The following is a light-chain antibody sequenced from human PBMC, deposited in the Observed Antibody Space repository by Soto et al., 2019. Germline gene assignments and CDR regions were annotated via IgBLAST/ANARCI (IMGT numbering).Light chain of an antibody. Sequence: DITITQSPSSLSASVGDRVTITCRASQSISSYLNWYQQKPGKAPKLLIYAASSLQSGVPSRFSGSGSGTDFTLTISSLQPEDFATYYCQQYNSYWTFGQGTKVDI. CDR2: AAS. CDR1: QSISSY. J-gene: IGKJ1*01. CDR3: QQYNSYWT. V-gene: IGKV1-39*01.